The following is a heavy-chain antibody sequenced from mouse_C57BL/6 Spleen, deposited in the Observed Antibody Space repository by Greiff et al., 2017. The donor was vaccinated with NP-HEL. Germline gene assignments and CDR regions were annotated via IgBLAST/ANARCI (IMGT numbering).Heavy chain of an antibody. CDR1: GYAFTNYL. CDR3: ARRPPNWDDYAMDY. V-gene: IGHV1-54*01. J-gene: IGHJ4*01. CDR2: INPGSGGT. D-gene: IGHD4-1*01. Sequence: QVQLQQSGAELVRPGTSVKVSCKASGYAFTNYLIEWVKQRPGQGLEWIGVINPGSGGTNYNEKFKGKATLTADKSSSTAYMQLSSLTSEDSAVYVCARRPPNWDDYAMDYWGQGTSVTVSS.